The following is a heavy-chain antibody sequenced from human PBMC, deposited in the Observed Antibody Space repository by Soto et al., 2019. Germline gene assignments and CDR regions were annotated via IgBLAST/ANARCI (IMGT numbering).Heavy chain of an antibody. Sequence: GGSLRLSCAASGFTFSSYAMHWVRQAPGKGLEWVAVISYDGSNKYYADSVKGRFTISRDNSKNTLYLQMNSLRAEDTAVYYCARAARIQLWLGGYFDYWGQGTLVTVSS. D-gene: IGHD5-18*01. CDR1: GFTFSSYA. CDR2: ISYDGSNK. CDR3: ARAARIQLWLGGYFDY. J-gene: IGHJ4*02. V-gene: IGHV3-30-3*01.